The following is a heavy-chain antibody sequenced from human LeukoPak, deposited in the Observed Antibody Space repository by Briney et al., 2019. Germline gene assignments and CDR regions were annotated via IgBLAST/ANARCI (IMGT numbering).Heavy chain of an antibody. J-gene: IGHJ4*02. Sequence: SETLSLTCAVYGGSFSGYYWSWIRQPPGKGLEWIGEINHSGSTNYNPSLKSRVTISVDTSKNQFSLKLSSVTAADTAVYYCARVFGQFWSGYYYFDYWGQGTLVTVSS. D-gene: IGHD3-3*01. V-gene: IGHV4-34*01. CDR2: INHSGST. CDR1: GGSFSGYY. CDR3: ARVFGQFWSGYYYFDY.